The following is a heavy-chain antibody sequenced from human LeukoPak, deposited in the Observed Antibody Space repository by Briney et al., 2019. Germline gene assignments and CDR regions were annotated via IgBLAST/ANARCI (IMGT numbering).Heavy chain of an antibody. CDR3: ARHNYCSSTSCYSP. V-gene: IGHV4-30-4*08. Sequence: PSQTLSLTCTVSGGSISGGDYYWSWIRQPPGKGLEWIGYIYYSGSTYYNPSLKSRVTISVDTSKNQFSLKLSSVTAADTAVYYCARHNYCSSTSCYSPWGQGTLVTVSS. J-gene: IGHJ5*02. CDR2: IYYSGST. CDR1: GGSISGGDYY. D-gene: IGHD2-2*01.